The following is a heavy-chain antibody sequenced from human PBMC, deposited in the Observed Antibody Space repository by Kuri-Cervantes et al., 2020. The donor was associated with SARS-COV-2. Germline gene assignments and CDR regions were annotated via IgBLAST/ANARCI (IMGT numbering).Heavy chain of an antibody. CDR2: IYYSGST. CDR3: ARHYAFDRFHK. V-gene: IGHV4-59*01. Sequence: GSLRLSCTVSGGSISSYYWSWIRQPPGKGLEWIGYIYYSGSTNYNPSLKSRVTISVDTSKNQFSLKLSSVTAADTAVYYCARHYAFDRFHKWGQGTQVTVSS. CDR1: GGSISSYY. D-gene: IGHD3-9*01. J-gene: IGHJ4*02.